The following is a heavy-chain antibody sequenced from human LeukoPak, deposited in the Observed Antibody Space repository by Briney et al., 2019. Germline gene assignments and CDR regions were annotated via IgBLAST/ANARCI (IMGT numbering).Heavy chain of an antibody. Sequence: SETLSLTCAVYGGSFGGYYWSWIRQPPGKGLEWIGEINHSGSTNYNPSLKSRVTISVDTSKNQFSLKLSSVTAADTAVYYCARGRSYYDSSGYTYYFDYWGQGTLVTVSS. CDR1: GGSFGGYY. CDR3: ARGRSYYDSSGYTYYFDY. J-gene: IGHJ4*02. CDR2: INHSGST. V-gene: IGHV4-34*01. D-gene: IGHD3-22*01.